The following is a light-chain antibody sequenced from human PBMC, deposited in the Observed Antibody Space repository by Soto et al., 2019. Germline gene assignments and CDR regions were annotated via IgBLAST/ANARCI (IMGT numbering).Light chain of an antibody. CDR2: AAS. Sequence: DIQMTRSPSSLSASVGDRVTITGRARQSISSYLKWYQQNPGNALKLLIYAASSLQSGVPSRFSGSASGTDFTLTISSLQPEALATHYCQQHNSYPWTFGQGTKVDIK. J-gene: IGKJ1*01. V-gene: IGKV1-39*01. CDR1: QSISSY. CDR3: QQHNSYPWT.